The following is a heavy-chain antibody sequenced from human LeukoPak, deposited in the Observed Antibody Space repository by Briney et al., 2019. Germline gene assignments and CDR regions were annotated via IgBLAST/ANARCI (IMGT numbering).Heavy chain of an antibody. D-gene: IGHD6-6*01. V-gene: IGHV3-30*14. CDR1: GFTFSSYA. J-gene: IGHJ3*01. CDR3: ARRKSSSHAFDF. CDR2: IYAGGST. Sequence: PGGSLRLSCAASGFTFSSYAMHWVRQAPGKGLEWVAVIYAGGSTYYADSVKGRFTISRDHSKNTLYLQMNSLRAEDTAVYYCARRKSSSHAFDFWGQGTMVTVSS.